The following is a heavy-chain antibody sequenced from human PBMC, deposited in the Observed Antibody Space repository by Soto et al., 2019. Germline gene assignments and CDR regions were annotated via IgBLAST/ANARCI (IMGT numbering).Heavy chain of an antibody. CDR3: VKGHSDSYYYLHY. Sequence: EVQLLESGGGLVQPGGSLRLSCAASGFTFSFCAMSWVRQASGKGLEWVSSIRGSGGDTYYADSVRGRFTISRDNSKNSLYLQMNGLCAQDTALYYCVKGHSDSYYYLHYWGQGTLVTVSS. D-gene: IGHD3-10*01. CDR2: IRGSGGDT. V-gene: IGHV3-23*01. J-gene: IGHJ4*02. CDR1: GFTFSFCA.